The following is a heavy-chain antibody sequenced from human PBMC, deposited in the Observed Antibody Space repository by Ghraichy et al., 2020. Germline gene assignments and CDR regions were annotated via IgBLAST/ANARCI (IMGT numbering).Heavy chain of an antibody. D-gene: IGHD1-26*01. Sequence: GGSLRLSCIGSGFKFSRNWMSWVRQVAGKGLEWVANISEDRREKYYVDSVKGRFTISRDNARSSLFLQMDSLRAEDTAVYYCAREGVGFVGATLRGGYFYGMDFWGQGTTVTVSS. CDR3: AREGVGFVGATLRGGYFYGMDF. CDR1: GFKFSRNW. J-gene: IGHJ6*02. V-gene: IGHV3-7*01. CDR2: ISEDRREK.